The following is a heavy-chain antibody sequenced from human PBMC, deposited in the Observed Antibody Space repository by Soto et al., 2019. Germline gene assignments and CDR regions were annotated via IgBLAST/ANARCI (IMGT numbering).Heavy chain of an antibody. CDR1: GFTFSDHY. D-gene: IGHD2-15*01. Sequence: EVQLVESGGDLVQPGGSLRLSCAASGFTFSDHYMDWVRQAPGKGLEWVGGTRNKDNSYTTEYAASVKGRFTISRDDSKNSLYLQMNSLKTEDTAVYYCARVGYCSGGSCHPYSNWGQGTLVTVSP. CDR2: TRNKDNSYTT. V-gene: IGHV3-72*01. J-gene: IGHJ4*02. CDR3: ARVGYCSGGSCHPYSN.